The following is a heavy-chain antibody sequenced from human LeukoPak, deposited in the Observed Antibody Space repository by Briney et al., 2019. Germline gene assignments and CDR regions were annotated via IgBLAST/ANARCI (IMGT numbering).Heavy chain of an antibody. CDR3: ARADCTVASCYAWRDAFHI. CDR2: VYYTGST. V-gene: IGHV4-59*01. J-gene: IGHJ3*02. D-gene: IGHD2-2*01. Sequence: KPSETLSLTCTVSGGSISSYYWSRIRQPPGKGLEWIGYVYYTGSTNYNPSLQSRVSISVDTSKNLFSLRLSSVTAADTAVYYCARADCTVASCYAWRDAFHIWGQGTMVSVSS. CDR1: GGSISSYY.